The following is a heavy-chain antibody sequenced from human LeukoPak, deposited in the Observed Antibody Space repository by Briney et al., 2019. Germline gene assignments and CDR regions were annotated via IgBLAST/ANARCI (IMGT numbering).Heavy chain of an antibody. J-gene: IGHJ6*02. D-gene: IGHD3-3*01. CDR3: ARDTLNYDFWSGDYYYYGMDV. CDR1: GFTFSNYA. CDR2: IRGTDDGT. Sequence: GGSLRLSCAASGFTFSNYAMTWVRQAPGKGLEWVSTIRGTDDGTFYADSVKGRFTISRDNSKNTLYLQMNSLRAEDTAVYYCARDTLNYDFWSGDYYYYGMDVWGQGTTVTVSS. V-gene: IGHV3-23*01.